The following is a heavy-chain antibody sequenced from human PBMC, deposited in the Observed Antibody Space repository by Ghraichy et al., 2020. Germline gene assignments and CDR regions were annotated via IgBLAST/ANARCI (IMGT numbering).Heavy chain of an antibody. Sequence: SETLSLTCTVSGDSVSSGSYYWNWIRQPPGKGLEWIGFISYSGSTNYNPSLKSRLTISVDTSKNQFSLKLSSLTAADTAVYYCARGFGPWGQGTLVTVSS. CDR2: ISYSGST. CDR3: ARGFGP. CDR1: GDSVSSGSYY. V-gene: IGHV4-61*01. J-gene: IGHJ5*02.